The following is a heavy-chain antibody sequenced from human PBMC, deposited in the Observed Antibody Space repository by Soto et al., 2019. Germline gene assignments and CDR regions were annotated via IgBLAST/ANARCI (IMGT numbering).Heavy chain of an antibody. J-gene: IGHJ4*02. D-gene: IGHD3-16*01. CDR2: IYRYDDDKA. Sequence: EVQVVESGGGSVQPGGSLRLACEASGFTVSDNDMNWVRQAPGRGLEWVALIYRYDDDKAYYTDSVKGRFTISRDTSTNTVFLQMNSLRAEDTAIYYCARDHDFFWGSLDSWGQGTLVTVSS. CDR3: ARDHDFFWGSLDS. V-gene: IGHV3-66*01. CDR1: GFTVSDND.